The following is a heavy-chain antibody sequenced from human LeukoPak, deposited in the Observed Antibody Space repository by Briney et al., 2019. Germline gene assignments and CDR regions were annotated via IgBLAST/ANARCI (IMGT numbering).Heavy chain of an antibody. Sequence: PGESLKISCKGSGYSFTSYWIGWVRQMPGKGLEWMGIIYPGDSDTRYSPSFQGQVTISADKSISTAYLQWSSLKAADTAMYYCARSRDHGDVYNWFDPWGQGTLVTVSS. D-gene: IGHD4-17*01. CDR1: GYSFTSYW. CDR2: IYPGDSDT. J-gene: IGHJ5*02. V-gene: IGHV5-51*01. CDR3: ARSRDHGDVYNWFDP.